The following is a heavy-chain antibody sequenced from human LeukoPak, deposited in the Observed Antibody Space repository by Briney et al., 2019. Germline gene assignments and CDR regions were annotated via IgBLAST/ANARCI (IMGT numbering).Heavy chain of an antibody. CDR1: GFTVSSNY. CDR3: ARAASYSGDDYSDY. Sequence: GGSLRLSCAASGFTVSSNYMSWVRQAPGKGLEWVSVIYSGGSTYYADSVKGRFSISRDNSKNTLYLQMNSLRAEDTAVYYCARAASYSGDDYSDYWGQGTLVTVSS. D-gene: IGHD5-12*01. J-gene: IGHJ4*02. CDR2: IYSGGST. V-gene: IGHV3-53*01.